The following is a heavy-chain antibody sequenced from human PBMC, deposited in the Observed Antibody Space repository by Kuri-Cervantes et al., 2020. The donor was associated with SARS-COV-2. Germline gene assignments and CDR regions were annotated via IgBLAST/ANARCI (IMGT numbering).Heavy chain of an antibody. Sequence: ESLKISCTVSGGSISSYYWSWIRQPPGKGLEWIGYIYYSGSTNYNPSLKSRVTISVDTSKNQFSLKLSSVTAADTAVYYCARGDSLLDWGSDYYYYMDVWGKGTTVTDSS. D-gene: IGHD7-27*01. CDR3: ARGDSLLDWGSDYYYYMDV. CDR1: GGSISSYY. CDR2: IYYSGST. V-gene: IGHV4-59*01. J-gene: IGHJ6*03.